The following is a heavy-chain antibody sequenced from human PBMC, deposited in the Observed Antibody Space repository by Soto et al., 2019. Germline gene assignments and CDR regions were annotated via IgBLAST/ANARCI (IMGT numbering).Heavy chain of an antibody. V-gene: IGHV1-18*01. J-gene: IGHJ3*02. CDR2: ISAYNGNT. Sequence: ASGKVSCKGSGYTFTSYGINWVRQAPGKRIEWIRWISAYNGNTNYAQKLQGRGTMTTDTSTSTAYMELSSLRSEDTAVYYCAREGDPYGDYENSGSYSNAFDIWGQGTMVTVSS. D-gene: IGHD1-26*01. CDR3: AREGDPYGDYENSGSYSNAFDI. CDR1: GYTFTSYG.